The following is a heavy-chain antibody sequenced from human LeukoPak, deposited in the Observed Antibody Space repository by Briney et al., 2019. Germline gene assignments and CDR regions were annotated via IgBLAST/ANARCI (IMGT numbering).Heavy chain of an antibody. V-gene: IGHV5-10-1*01. D-gene: IGHD2-15*01. CDR2: IDPSDSYT. J-gene: IGHJ4*02. CDR3: ARLSNPYCSGGTCSPTPFDS. Sequence: GESLRISCQTSGYTFTNYWITWVRQMPGKGLEWMGRIDPSDSYTNYRRSFEGHITFSTDKSTATVYLQWSSLEASDTAVCYCARLSNPYCSGGTCSPTPFDSWGQGTLVTVSS. CDR1: GYTFTNYW.